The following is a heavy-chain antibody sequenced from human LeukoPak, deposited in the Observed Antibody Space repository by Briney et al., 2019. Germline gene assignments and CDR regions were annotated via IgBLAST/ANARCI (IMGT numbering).Heavy chain of an antibody. CDR2: ISAYNGNT. D-gene: IGHD6-13*01. CDR3: ARDPLRSTWSTYYNALDV. J-gene: IGHJ6*02. CDR1: VYSFTIYA. V-gene: IGHV1-18*01. Sequence: ASVKVSFKASVYSFTIYAINWVRQAPGQGLEWMGWISAYNGNTDYAQKLQGRVTMTTDTSTSTAYMELRSLTSDDTAVYYCARDPLRSTWSTYYNALDVWGQGTTVTVSS.